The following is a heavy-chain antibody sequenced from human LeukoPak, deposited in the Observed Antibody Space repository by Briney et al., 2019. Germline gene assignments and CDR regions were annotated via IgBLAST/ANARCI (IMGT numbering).Heavy chain of an antibody. V-gene: IGHV3-21*01. CDR2: ISSSSSYI. J-gene: IGHJ4*02. Sequence: GGSLRLSCAASGFTFSSYSMNWVRQAPGKGLEWVSSISSSSSYIYYADSVKGRFTISRDNAKNSLYLQMNSLRAEDTAVYYCAGDLMTTMLRDYWGQGTLVTVSS. CDR1: GFTFSSYS. CDR3: AGDLMTTMLRDY. D-gene: IGHD5-24*01.